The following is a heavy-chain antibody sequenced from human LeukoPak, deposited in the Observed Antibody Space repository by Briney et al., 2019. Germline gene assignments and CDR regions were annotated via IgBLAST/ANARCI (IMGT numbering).Heavy chain of an antibody. CDR2: MNPNSGNT. D-gene: IGHD3-3*01. V-gene: IGHV1-8*01. J-gene: IGHJ6*02. CDR3: AREMRYDFWSGYYTGGDYGMDV. CDR1: GYTFTSYD. Sequence: ASVKVSCKASGYTFTSYDINWVRQATGQGLEWMGWMNPNSGNTGYAQKFQGRVTMTRNTSIRTAYMELSSLRSEDTAVYYCAREMRYDFWSGYYTGGDYGMDVWGQGTTVTVSS.